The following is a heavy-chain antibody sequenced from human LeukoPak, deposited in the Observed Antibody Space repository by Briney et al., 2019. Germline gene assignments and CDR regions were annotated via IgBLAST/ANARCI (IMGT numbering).Heavy chain of an antibody. Sequence: PGASVKVSCKASGYTFTSYGISWVRQAPGQGLEWMGWISAYNGNTNYAQKLQGRVTMTTDTSTSTAYMELRSLRSDDTAVYYCARDGRGVTPDPPYYFDYWGQGTLVTVSS. J-gene: IGHJ4*02. V-gene: IGHV1-18*01. CDR1: GYTFTSYG. CDR3: ARDGRGVTPDPPYYFDY. D-gene: IGHD3-10*01. CDR2: ISAYNGNT.